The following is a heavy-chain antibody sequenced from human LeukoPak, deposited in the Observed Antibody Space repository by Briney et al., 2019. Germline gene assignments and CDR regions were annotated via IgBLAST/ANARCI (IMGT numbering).Heavy chain of an antibody. D-gene: IGHD1-1*01. CDR1: GFDFSKFS. CDR3: TRVTAAVGTSPFDH. J-gene: IGHJ4*02. Sequence: GGSLRFSCVASGFDFSKFSMNWVRQAPGKGLEWVSTISSSSSFVFYADSVKGRFSVSRDNAKNSLDLEMYSLRVDDTAVYYCTRVTAAVGTSPFDHWGQGIVVTVSP. CDR2: ISSSSSFV. V-gene: IGHV3-21*01.